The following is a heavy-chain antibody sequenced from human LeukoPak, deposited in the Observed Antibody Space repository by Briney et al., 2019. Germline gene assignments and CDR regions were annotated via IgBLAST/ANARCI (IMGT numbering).Heavy chain of an antibody. D-gene: IGHD1-26*01. J-gene: IGHJ4*02. V-gene: IGHV4-59*01. CDR2: LYPSGST. CDR3: AGGHYPLEY. Sequence: PSETLSLTCSVSGGSINSGYWGWIRQPPGKGLEWIGLLYPSGSTNYNPSLKSRVTISVDTSRTQFSLKLSSMTAADTAVYYCAGGHYPLEYWGQGTLVTVSS. CDR1: GGSINSGY.